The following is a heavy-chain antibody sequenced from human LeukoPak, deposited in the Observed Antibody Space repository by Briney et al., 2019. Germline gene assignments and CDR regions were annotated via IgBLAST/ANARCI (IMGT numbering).Heavy chain of an antibody. Sequence: GGSLRLSCAASGFTFSSYSMNWVRQAPGKGLEWVSSISSSSSYIYYADSVKGRFTISRDNAKNSLYLQMNSLRAEDTAVYYCARDLRPYYGGNSGLDYWGQGTLVTVSS. V-gene: IGHV3-21*01. CDR2: ISSSSSYI. CDR1: GFTFSSYS. CDR3: ARDLRPYYGGNSGLDY. D-gene: IGHD4-23*01. J-gene: IGHJ4*02.